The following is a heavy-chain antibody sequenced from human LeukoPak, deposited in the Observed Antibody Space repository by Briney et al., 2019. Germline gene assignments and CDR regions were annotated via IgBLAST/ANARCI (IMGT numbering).Heavy chain of an antibody. CDR2: INQDGSEK. CDR3: ARDHVVDGLVFDY. D-gene: IGHD2-15*01. J-gene: IGHJ4*02. CDR1: GFSFRSHW. V-gene: IGHV3-7*01. Sequence: GGSLRLSYAASGFSFRSHWMSWARQAPGKGLELVANINQDGSEKYYVDSVKGRFTISRDNAKNSLFLQMNSLRDEDTATYYCARDHVVDGLVFDYWGQGTLVTVSS.